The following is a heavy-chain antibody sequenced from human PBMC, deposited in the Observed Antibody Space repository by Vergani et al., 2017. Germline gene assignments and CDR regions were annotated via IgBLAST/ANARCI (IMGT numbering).Heavy chain of an antibody. D-gene: IGHD5-18*01. CDR1: GFTFSSYA. V-gene: IGHV3-23*03. J-gene: IGHJ4*02. CDR3: AKDLYFEEYSYGYGGDY. Sequence: EVQLLESGGGLVQPGGSLRLSCAASGFTFSSYAMSWIRQAPGKGLEWVSVIYSGGSSTYYADSVKGRFTISRDNSKNTLYLQMNSLRAEDTAVYYCAKDLYFEEYSYGYGGDYWGQGTLVTVSS. CDR2: IYSGGSST.